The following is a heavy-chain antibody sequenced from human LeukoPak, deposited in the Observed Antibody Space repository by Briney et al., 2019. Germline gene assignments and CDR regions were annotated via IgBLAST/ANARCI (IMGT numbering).Heavy chain of an antibody. CDR3: ARGHVLLWFGELTGFDP. D-gene: IGHD3-10*01. CDR1: GGSISSYY. J-gene: IGHJ5*02. CDR2: IYYSGST. Sequence: SETLSLTCTVSGGSISSYYWSWIRQPPGKGLEWIGYIYYSGSTNYNPSLKSRVTISVDTSKNQFSLKLSSVTAADTAVYYCARGHVLLWFGELTGFDPWGQGTLVTVSS. V-gene: IGHV4-59*01.